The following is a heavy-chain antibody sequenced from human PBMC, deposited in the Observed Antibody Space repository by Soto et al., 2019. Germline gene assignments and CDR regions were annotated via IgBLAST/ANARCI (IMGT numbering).Heavy chain of an antibody. Sequence: EVQMVESGGGLVQPGRSLRLSCAASGFIFSDHYMDWVRQAPGKGLEWVGRIRDKANSYTTEYAASVKGRFTISRDDSKNSLYLQMNSLKIEDTAVYYCARGYDYNDGVYASDIWGQGTMVTVSS. CDR3: ARGYDYNDGVYASDI. J-gene: IGHJ3*02. D-gene: IGHD1-20*01. CDR2: IRDKANSYTT. V-gene: IGHV3-72*01. CDR1: GFIFSDHY.